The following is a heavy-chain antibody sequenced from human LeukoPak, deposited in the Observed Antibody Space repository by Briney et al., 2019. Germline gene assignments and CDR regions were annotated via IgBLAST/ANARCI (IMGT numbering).Heavy chain of an antibody. J-gene: IGHJ4*02. CDR2: INHSGST. V-gene: IGHV4-34*01. CDR1: GGSFSGYY. Sequence: SETLSLTCAVYGGSFSGYYWSWIRQPPGKGLEWIGEINHSGSTNYNPSLKSRVTISVDTSKNQFSLKLSSVTAADTAVYYCARGGGSSDYYTDYWGQGTLVTVSS. CDR3: ARGGGSSDYYTDY. D-gene: IGHD2-2*01.